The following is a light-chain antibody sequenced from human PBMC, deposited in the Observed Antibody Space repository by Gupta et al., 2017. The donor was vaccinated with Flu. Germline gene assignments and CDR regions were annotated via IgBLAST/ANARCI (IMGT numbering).Light chain of an antibody. CDR1: SGSVSGTYY. CDR2: NTD. Sequence: QTVVTQEPSFSVSPGGTVTLTCGVNSGSVSGTYYPSWYQQTPAQAPRTLIYNTDTRSAGVPVRFSGSIIGNKAALIITGAQADDESNYYCVLYMGRGVWVFGGGTKLTVV. CDR3: VLYMGRGVWV. V-gene: IGLV8-61*01. J-gene: IGLJ3*02.